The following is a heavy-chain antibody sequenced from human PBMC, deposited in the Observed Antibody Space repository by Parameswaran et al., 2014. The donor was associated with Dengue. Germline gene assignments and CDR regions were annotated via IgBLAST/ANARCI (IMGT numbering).Heavy chain of an antibody. D-gene: IGHD3-10*01. V-gene: IGHV2-26*01. J-gene: IGHJ6*02. CDR3: ARIVVSMVRGVTYYYYYGMDV. CDR2: IFSNDEK. Sequence: VRQAPGKALEWLAHIFSNDEKSYSTSLKSRLTISKDTSKSQVVLTMTNMDPVDTATYYCARIVVSMVRGVTYYYYYGMDVWGQGTTVTVSS.